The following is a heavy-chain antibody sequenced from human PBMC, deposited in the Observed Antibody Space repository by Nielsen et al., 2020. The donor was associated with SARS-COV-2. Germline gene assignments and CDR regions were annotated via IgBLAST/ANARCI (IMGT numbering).Heavy chain of an antibody. CDR3: ARDRGGWFDP. Sequence: WVRQAPGQGLEWMGGIIPIFGTANYAQKFQGRVTMTTDTSTSTAYMELRSLRSDDTAVYYCARDRGGWFDPWGQGTLVTVSS. D-gene: IGHD3-10*01. CDR2: IIPIFGTA. V-gene: IGHV1-69*05. J-gene: IGHJ5*02.